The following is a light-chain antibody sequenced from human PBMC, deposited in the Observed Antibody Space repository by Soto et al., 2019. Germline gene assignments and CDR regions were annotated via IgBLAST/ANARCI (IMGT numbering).Light chain of an antibody. Sequence: IQMTQSPSSLSASVGDRVTITCRASQDIXXXLNWYQQRPGKAPKLLIYDASNLERGVPSRFSGTXXGTXFTFAITSLQPEDVATYYCQQSDSLPITFGQGTRLEI. V-gene: IGKV1-33*01. CDR3: QQSDSLPIT. CDR2: DAS. CDR1: QDIXXX. J-gene: IGKJ5*01.